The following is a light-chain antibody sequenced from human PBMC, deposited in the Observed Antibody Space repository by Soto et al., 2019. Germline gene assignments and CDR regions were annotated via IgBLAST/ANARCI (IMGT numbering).Light chain of an antibody. CDR1: QSLVYSDGNTY. CDR2: KVS. Sequence: VVMTQSPLSLPVTLGQPASISCRSSQSLVYSDGNTYLDWFQQRPGQSPRRLIYKVSTRDSGVPDRFIGSGSGTDFTRKISRVEAEDVRIYYCMQGTYWPRTFGQGTKVEIK. CDR3: MQGTYWPRT. J-gene: IGKJ1*01. V-gene: IGKV2-30*01.